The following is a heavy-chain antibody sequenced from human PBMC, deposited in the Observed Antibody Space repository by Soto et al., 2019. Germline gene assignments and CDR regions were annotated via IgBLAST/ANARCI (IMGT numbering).Heavy chain of an antibody. CDR1: GGSFSGYY. Sequence: SETLSLTCAVYGGSFSGYYWSWIRQPPGKGLEWIGEINHSGSTNYNPSLKSRVTISVDTSKNQFSLKLSSVTAADTAVYYCARGRNTMVRRAPRFDYWGQGTLVTVSS. J-gene: IGHJ4*02. CDR3: ARGRNTMVRRAPRFDY. D-gene: IGHD3-10*01. V-gene: IGHV4-34*01. CDR2: INHSGST.